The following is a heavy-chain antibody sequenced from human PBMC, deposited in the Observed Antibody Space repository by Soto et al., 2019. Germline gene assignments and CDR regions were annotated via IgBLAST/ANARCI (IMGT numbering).Heavy chain of an antibody. CDR2: MNPNSGNT. D-gene: IGHD5-12*01. J-gene: IGHJ5*02. CDR3: AGGRGYSGYDYGWFDP. Sequence: ASVKVSCKASGYTFTSYDINWVRQATGQGLEWMGWMNPNSGNTGYAQKFQGRVTMTRNTSISTAYMELSSLRSEDTAVYYCAGGRGYSGYDYGWFDPWGQGTLVTVSS. CDR1: GYTFTSYD. V-gene: IGHV1-8*01.